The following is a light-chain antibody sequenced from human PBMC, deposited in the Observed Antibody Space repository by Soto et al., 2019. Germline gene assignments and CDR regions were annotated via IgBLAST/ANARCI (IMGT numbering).Light chain of an antibody. Sequence: TPPPLFASVGEEVPFTRGASQSISSYLNWYQQKPGKAPKLLIYAASSLQSGVPSRFSGSGSGTDFTLTISSLQPEDFAIYYCQQSYSTPPSTFGQGTRLEI. V-gene: IGKV1-39*01. J-gene: IGKJ5*01. CDR3: QQSYSTPPST. CDR1: QSISSY. CDR2: AAS.